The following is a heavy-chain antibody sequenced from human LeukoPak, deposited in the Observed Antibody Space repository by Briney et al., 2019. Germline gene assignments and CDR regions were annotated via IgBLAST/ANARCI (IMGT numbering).Heavy chain of an antibody. Sequence: SDTLSLTCAVSGYSITSSSWWGWIRQPPGKGLEWIGYIYHSGTTYYNPSLQSRVTMSVDTSKNQFSLKLSSVTAVDTAVYYCARKENVYYYFDYWGQGTLVTVST. V-gene: IGHV4-28*01. CDR3: ARKENVYYYFDY. CDR2: IYHSGTT. CDR1: GYSITSSSW. D-gene: IGHD3-10*01. J-gene: IGHJ4*02.